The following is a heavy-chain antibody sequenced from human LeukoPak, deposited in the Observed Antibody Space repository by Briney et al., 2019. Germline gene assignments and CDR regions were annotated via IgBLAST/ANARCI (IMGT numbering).Heavy chain of an antibody. V-gene: IGHV4-38-2*02. Sequence: SETLSLTCTVSGYSISSGYYWGWIRQPPGKGLEWIGSIYHSGSTYYNPSLKSRVTISVDRSKNQFSLKLSSVTAADTAVYYCAREAAGAYWGQGTLVTVSS. CDR3: AREAAGAY. CDR2: IYHSGST. D-gene: IGHD6-13*01. CDR1: GYSISSGYY. J-gene: IGHJ4*02.